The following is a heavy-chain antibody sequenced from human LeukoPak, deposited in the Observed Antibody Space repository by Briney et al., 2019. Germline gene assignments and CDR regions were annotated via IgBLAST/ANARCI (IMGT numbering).Heavy chain of an antibody. D-gene: IGHD2-15*01. CDR3: ARVIGASCYD. Sequence: PGRSLRLFCAASGFTFSSYAMHWVRQAPGRGLEWVAVISYDGSNKYYADSVKGRFTISRDNSKNTLYLQMNSLRAEDTAVYYCARVIGASCYDWGQGTLVTVSS. CDR1: GFTFSSYA. V-gene: IGHV3-30-3*01. CDR2: ISYDGSNK. J-gene: IGHJ4*02.